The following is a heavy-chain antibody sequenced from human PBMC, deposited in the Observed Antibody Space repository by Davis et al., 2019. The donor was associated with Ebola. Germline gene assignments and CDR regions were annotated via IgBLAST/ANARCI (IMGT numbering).Heavy chain of an antibody. CDR2: IYSGGST. Sequence: GESLKISCAASGFTVSSNYMSWVRQAPGKGLEWVSVIYSGGSTYYADSVKGRFTISRDNSKNTLYLQMNSRRAEDTAVYYCARVPYGGTTVYWGQGTLVTVSS. D-gene: IGHD1-7*01. CDR3: ARVPYGGTTVY. V-gene: IGHV3-53*01. CDR1: GFTVSSNY. J-gene: IGHJ4*02.